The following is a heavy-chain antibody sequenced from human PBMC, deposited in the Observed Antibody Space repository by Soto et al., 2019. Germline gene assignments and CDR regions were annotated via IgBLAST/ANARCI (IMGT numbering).Heavy chain of an antibody. CDR3: ARTSWDFWSGYSFDY. CDR2: IWYDGSNK. D-gene: IGHD3-3*01. CDR1: GFTFSSYG. Sequence: GGSLRLSCAASGFTFSSYGMHWVRQAPGKGLEWVAVIWYDGSNKYYADSAKGRFTISRDNSKNTLYLQMNSLRAEDTAVYYCARTSWDFWSGYSFDYWGQGTLVTVSS. V-gene: IGHV3-33*01. J-gene: IGHJ4*02.